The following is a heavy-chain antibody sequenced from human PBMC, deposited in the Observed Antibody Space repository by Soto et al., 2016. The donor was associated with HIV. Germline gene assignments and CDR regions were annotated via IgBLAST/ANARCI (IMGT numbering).Heavy chain of an antibody. CDR1: GYTFTSYG. CDR2: MNPNSGNT. Sequence: QVQLVQSGAEVKKPGASVKVSCKASGYTFTSYGISWVRQATGQGLEWMGWMNPNSGNTGYAQKFQGRVTITRNTSISTAYMELSSLSSEDTAVYYCARGPISNYYDSSGYYYYYWGQGTLVTVSS. CDR3: ARGPISNYYDSSGYYYYY. J-gene: IGHJ4*02. D-gene: IGHD3-22*01. V-gene: IGHV1-8*03.